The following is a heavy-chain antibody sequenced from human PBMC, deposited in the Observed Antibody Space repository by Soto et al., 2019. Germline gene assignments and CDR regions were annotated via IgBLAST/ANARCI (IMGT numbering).Heavy chain of an antibody. V-gene: IGHV3-23*01. Sequence: PGGSLRLSCAASGFTFSSYAMSWVRQAPGKGLEWVSAISGSGGSTYYADSVKGRFTISRDNSKNTLYLQMNSLRAEDTAVYYCAKDVVVVPAAIHWFDPWGQGTLVTVSS. D-gene: IGHD2-2*02. J-gene: IGHJ5*02. CDR2: ISGSGGST. CDR3: AKDVVVVPAAIHWFDP. CDR1: GFTFSSYA.